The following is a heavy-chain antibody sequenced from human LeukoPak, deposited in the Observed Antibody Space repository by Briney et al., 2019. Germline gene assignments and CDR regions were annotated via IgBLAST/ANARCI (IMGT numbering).Heavy chain of an antibody. Sequence: GGSLRLSFAASGFTFSSYWMNWVRQAPGKGLEWVANIKQDGTEKFYVDSVKGRFTISRDNAKNSLYLQMNSLRAEDTAVYYCAKEGAYPIITYNSWGQGTLVAVSS. V-gene: IGHV3-7*01. D-gene: IGHD1-14*01. CDR3: AKEGAYPIITYNS. J-gene: IGHJ4*02. CDR2: IKQDGTEK. CDR1: GFTFSSYW.